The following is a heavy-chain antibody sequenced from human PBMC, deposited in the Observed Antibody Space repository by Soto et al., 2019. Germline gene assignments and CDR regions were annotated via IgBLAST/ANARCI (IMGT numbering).Heavy chain of an antibody. Sequence: PAETLSLTCAVYGGSFRGYYWSWIRQPPGKGLEWIGEINHSGSTNYNPSLKSRVTISVDTSKNQFSLKLSSVTAADTAVYYCGRDPPSGIEAAGTSCLDPWGRGTLVTFSS. D-gene: IGHD6-13*01. J-gene: IGHJ5*02. CDR3: GRDPPSGIEAAGTSCLDP. V-gene: IGHV4-34*01. CDR2: INHSGST. CDR1: GGSFRGYY.